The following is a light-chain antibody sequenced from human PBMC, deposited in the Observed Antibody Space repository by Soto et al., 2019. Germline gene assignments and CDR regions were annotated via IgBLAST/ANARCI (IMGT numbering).Light chain of an antibody. CDR3: QSYDSSLSGYV. Sequence: QSALTQPPSVSGAPGQRVTISCTGSSSNIGAGYDVHWCQQLPGTAPKLLIYGNSNRPSGVPDRFSGSKSGTSASLANTGLQAEDEADYYCQSYDSSLSGYVFGTGTKVTVL. CDR1: SSNIGAGYD. CDR2: GNS. V-gene: IGLV1-40*01. J-gene: IGLJ1*01.